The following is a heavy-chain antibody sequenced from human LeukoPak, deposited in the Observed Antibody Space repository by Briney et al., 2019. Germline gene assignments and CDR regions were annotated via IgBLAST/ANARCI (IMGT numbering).Heavy chain of an antibody. J-gene: IGHJ5*02. Sequence: SETLSLTCTVSGDPGSSANYYWGWIRQPPGKGLEWVGRISYSGSPYYKPSLKSRVTISIDTPNYQFSLKLSSVTAADTAVYSCGRVIWGRTWLSWFDPWPKGTLVPVSS. CDR1: GDPGSSANYY. V-gene: IGHV4-39*07. CDR2: ISYSGSP. D-gene: IGHD7-27*01. CDR3: GRVIWGRTWLSWFDP.